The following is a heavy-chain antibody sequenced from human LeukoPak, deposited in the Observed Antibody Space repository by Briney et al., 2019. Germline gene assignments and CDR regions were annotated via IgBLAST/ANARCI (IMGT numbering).Heavy chain of an antibody. CDR1: GGSFSGYY. J-gene: IGHJ5*02. CDR3: ARGSGYGDYRFDP. V-gene: IGHV4-34*01. D-gene: IGHD4-17*01. CDR2: INHSGST. Sequence: PSETLSLTCAVYGGSFSGYYWSWIRQPPGKGLEWIGEINHSGSTNYNPSLKSRVTISVDTSKNQFSLKLSSVTAADTAVYYCARGSGYGDYRFDPWGQGTLVTVSS.